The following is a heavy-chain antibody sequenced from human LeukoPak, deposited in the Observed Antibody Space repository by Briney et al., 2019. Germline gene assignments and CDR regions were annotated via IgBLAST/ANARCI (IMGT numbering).Heavy chain of an antibody. D-gene: IGHD2-2*01. CDR3: ARDHSGYCSTTSCSSDY. V-gene: IGHV3-33*08. CDR1: GFTFTNYG. Sequence: GGSLRLSCAASGFTFTNYGMHWVRQAPGKGLEWVAVIWYDGSNKYYADSVKGRFTISRDNSKNTLYLQMSSLRAEDTAVYYCARDHSGYCSTTSCSSDYWGQGTLVTVSS. CDR2: IWYDGSNK. J-gene: IGHJ4*02.